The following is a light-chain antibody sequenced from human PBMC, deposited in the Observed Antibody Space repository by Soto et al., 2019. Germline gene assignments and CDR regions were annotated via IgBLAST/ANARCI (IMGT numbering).Light chain of an antibody. CDR3: QRIGRWT. J-gene: IGKJ1*01. CDR1: QSVSSSY. V-gene: IGKV3-20*01. Sequence: DIVLTQSPGTLSLSPGERATLSCRASQSVSSSYLAWYQQKPGQAPRLLMYGACSRATGIPDRFSGSGSGTDLTLRISKLEPVDISVYYRQRIGRWTFGQGTKVEIK. CDR2: GAC.